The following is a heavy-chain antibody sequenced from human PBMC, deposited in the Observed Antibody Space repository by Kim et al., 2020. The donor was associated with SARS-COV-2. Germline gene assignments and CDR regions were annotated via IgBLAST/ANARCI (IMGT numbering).Heavy chain of an antibody. CDR2: IIPIFGTA. D-gene: IGHD1-26*01. CDR1: GGTFSSYA. Sequence: SVKVSCKASGGTFSSYAISWVRQAPGQGLEWMGGIIPIFGTANYAQKFQGRVTITADESTSTAYMELSSLRSEDTAVYYCARDSEDNSGSYELAFDYWGQGTLVTVSS. J-gene: IGHJ4*02. V-gene: IGHV1-69*13. CDR3: ARDSEDNSGSYELAFDY.